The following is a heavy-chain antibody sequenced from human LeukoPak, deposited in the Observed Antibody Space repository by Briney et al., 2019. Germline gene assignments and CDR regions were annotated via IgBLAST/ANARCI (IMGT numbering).Heavy chain of an antibody. J-gene: IGHJ1*01. CDR2: ISSSSRNI. CDR3: ASHYFGSRGSYAEYFQH. D-gene: IGHD3-22*01. CDR1: GFTFSRYI. V-gene: IGHV3-48*02. Sequence: PWGSLRLSCAASGFTFSRYIMNWVRQAPGKGLEWISYISSSSRNIHYADSVKGRFTISRDNAENSLDLQMISLRDEDTAVYYCASHYFGSRGSYAEYFQHWGQGALVIVSS.